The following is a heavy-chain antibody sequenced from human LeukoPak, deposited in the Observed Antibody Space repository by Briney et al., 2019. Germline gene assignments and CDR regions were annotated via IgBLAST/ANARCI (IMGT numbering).Heavy chain of an antibody. CDR2: INLDGSEK. D-gene: IGHD2-15*01. CDR1: GFTVGNNY. Sequence: PGGSLRLSCAASGFTVGNNYMSWVRQTPGKGLEWVASINLDGSEKYYVDSVKGRFTISRDNAKNSLFLQINSLRAEDTALYYCARRYCGDGRCYKFDYWGQGTLVTASS. V-gene: IGHV3-7*01. J-gene: IGHJ4*02. CDR3: ARRYCGDGRCYKFDY.